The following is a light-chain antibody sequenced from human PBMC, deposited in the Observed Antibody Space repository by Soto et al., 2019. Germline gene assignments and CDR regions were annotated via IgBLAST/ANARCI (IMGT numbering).Light chain of an antibody. CDR3: CSYAGSSTDVV. J-gene: IGLJ2*01. Sequence: QSVLTQPASVSGSTGQSITISCTGSSSDVGSYNLVSWYQQHPGKAPKLMIYEGSKRPSGVSNRFSGSKSGNTASLTISGLQAEDEADYYCCSYAGSSTDVVFGGGTKLTV. V-gene: IGLV2-23*01. CDR1: SSDVGSYNL. CDR2: EGS.